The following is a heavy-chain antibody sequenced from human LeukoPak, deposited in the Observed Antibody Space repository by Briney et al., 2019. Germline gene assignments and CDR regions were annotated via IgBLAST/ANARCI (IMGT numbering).Heavy chain of an antibody. J-gene: IGHJ6*03. D-gene: IGHD3-9*01. CDR2: IYYSGST. V-gene: IGHV4-39*01. CDR1: GGSISSSSYY. Sequence: SETLSLTCTVSGGSISSSSYYWGWIRQPPGKGLEWIGSIYYSGSTYYNPSLKSRVTISVDTSKNQFSLKLSSVTAADTAVYYCARHRIYDILTGYYYMDVWGKGTTVTVPS. CDR3: ARHRIYDILTGYYYMDV.